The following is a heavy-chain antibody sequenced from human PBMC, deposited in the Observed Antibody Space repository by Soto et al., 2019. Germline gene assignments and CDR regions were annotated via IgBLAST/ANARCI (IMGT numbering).Heavy chain of an antibody. CDR2: INQSGST. CDR1: GGSFSGYY. CDR3: GGGSSSGWYVKRFDY. V-gene: IGHV4-34*01. Sequence: QVQLQQWGAGLLKPSETLSLTCAVYGGSFSGYYWSWIRQPPGKGLEWIGEINQSGSTNYNPSLKAPAPLSVDTTKNQFCLKLSSVTAADTAVYYCGGGSSSGWYVKRFDYWGQGTLVTVSS. D-gene: IGHD6-19*01. J-gene: IGHJ4*02.